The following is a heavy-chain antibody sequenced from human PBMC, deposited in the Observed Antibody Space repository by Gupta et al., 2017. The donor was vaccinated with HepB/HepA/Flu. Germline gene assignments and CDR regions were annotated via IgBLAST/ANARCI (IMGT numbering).Heavy chain of an antibody. CDR3: ARHLYCSSTSCYVGYFDY. J-gene: IGHJ4*02. D-gene: IGHD2-2*01. CDR1: GCSISSSIYY. CDR2: IYYSGST. Sequence: QLQLQESGPGLVKPSETLSLTCTVSGCSISSSIYYWGWIRQPPGKGLEWIGSIYYSGSTHYNPSLKSRVTISVDTSKNQFSLKLSSVTAADTAVYYCARHLYCSSTSCYVGYFDYWGQGTLVTVSS. V-gene: IGHV4-39*01.